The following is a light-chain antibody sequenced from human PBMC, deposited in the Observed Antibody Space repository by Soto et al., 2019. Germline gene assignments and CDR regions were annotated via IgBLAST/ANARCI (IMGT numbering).Light chain of an antibody. CDR1: QGISNT. CDR2: YAS. J-gene: IGKJ4*01. V-gene: IGKV1D-13*01. CDR3: PHFNNFPPP. Sequence: AIPLTQSPSSLSASVGDRVTITCRASQGISNTLAWYQQKPGRAPKLLIYYASSLESGVPSRFSGSGSGTDFTLTISSLQPEDFATYYCPHFNNFPPPFGGGTKVEI.